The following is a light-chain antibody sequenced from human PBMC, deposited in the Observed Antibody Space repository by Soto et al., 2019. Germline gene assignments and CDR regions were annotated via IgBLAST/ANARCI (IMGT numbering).Light chain of an antibody. CDR3: QQYNNWPPWT. CDR2: GAS. J-gene: IGKJ5*01. Sequence: EVVMTQSPATLSLSPGERATPSCRASQSVSSNLAWYQQKPGQAPRLLXYGASTRATGIPARFSGSGSGTELTLTISSLQSEDFAAYYCQQYNNWPPWTFGQGTRLEIK. V-gene: IGKV3-15*01. CDR1: QSVSSN.